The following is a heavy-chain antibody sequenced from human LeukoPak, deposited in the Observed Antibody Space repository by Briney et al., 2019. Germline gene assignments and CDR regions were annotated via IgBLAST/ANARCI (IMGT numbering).Heavy chain of an antibody. D-gene: IGHD6-13*01. CDR2: IWYDGRNK. Sequence: GGSLRLSCAASGFTFSSYGMHWVRQAPGKGLEWVAVIWYDGRNKNYADSVKGRFTISRDNSKNTLYLQMNSLRAEDTAVYYCARGGEIVAAGHWYFDLRGRGTLVTVSS. CDR3: ARGGEIVAAGHWYFDL. J-gene: IGHJ2*01. CDR1: GFTFSSYG. V-gene: IGHV3-33*01.